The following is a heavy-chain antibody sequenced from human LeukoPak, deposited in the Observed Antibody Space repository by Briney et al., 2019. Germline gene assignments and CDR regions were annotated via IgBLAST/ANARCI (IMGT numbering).Heavy chain of an antibody. V-gene: IGHV3-48*04. Sequence: GGSLRLSCAASGFTFSTYSMNWVRQPPGKGLEWVSYITSDSVTMFYADSVKGRFTISRDNAKNSLFLQMNSLRAEDTAVYYCARDGRNGYEDDYWGQGTLVTVSS. CDR2: ITSDSVTM. J-gene: IGHJ4*02. CDR1: GFTFSTYS. CDR3: ARDGRNGYEDDY. D-gene: IGHD5-12*01.